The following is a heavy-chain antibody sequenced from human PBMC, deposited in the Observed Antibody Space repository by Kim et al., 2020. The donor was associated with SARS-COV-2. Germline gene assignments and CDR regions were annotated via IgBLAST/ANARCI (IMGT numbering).Heavy chain of an antibody. D-gene: IGHD3-3*01. Sequence: GGSLRLSCAASGFTFSNAWMSWVRQAPGKGLEWVGRIKSKTDGGTTDYAAPVKGRFTISRDDSKNTLYLQMNSLKTEDTAVYYCTTDWARRITIFGVVIHTYPVDYWGQGTLVTVSS. J-gene: IGHJ4*02. CDR2: IKSKTDGGTT. CDR1: GFTFSNAW. V-gene: IGHV3-15*01. CDR3: TTDWARRITIFGVVIHTYPVDY.